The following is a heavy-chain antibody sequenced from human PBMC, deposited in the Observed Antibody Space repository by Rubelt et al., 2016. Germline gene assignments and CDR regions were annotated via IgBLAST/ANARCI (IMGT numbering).Heavy chain of an antibody. CDR3: ARGRRLLGYCSSTSCPNFDY. Sequence: QVQLQQWGAGLLKPSETLSLTCAVYGGSFSGYYWSWIRQPPGKGLEWIGEINHSGSTNYNPSLKCRVTISVDTSKEQFSLKLSAVTAAVTAVDYCARGRRLLGYCSSTSCPNFDYWGQGTLVTGSS. V-gene: IGHV4-34*01. J-gene: IGHJ4*02. D-gene: IGHD2-2*01. CDR2: INHSGST. CDR1: GGSFSGYY.